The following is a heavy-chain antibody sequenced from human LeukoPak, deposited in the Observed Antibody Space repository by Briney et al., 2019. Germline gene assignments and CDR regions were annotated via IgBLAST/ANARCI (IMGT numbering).Heavy chain of an antibody. V-gene: IGHV4-39*07. J-gene: IGHJ3*02. CDR3: ARGRVPGGRQLWFRSDAFDI. Sequence: SETLSLTCTVSGGSISSSSYYWGWIRQPPGKGLEWIGSIYHSGSTYYNPSLKSRVTISVDTSKNQFSLKLSSVTAADTAVYYCARGRVPGGRQLWFRSDAFDIWGQGTMVTVSS. CDR1: GGSISSSSYY. CDR2: IYHSGST. D-gene: IGHD5-18*01.